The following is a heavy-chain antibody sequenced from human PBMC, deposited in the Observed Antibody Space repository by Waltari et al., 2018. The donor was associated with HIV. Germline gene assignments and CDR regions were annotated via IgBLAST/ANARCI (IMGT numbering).Heavy chain of an antibody. J-gene: IGHJ6*02. V-gene: IGHV4-39*01. CDR2: IYYSRST. Sequence: QLHLQQSGPGLVNPSETLSLSCTVSGGSISRRNSYWGWIRQPPGLGLEWIGSIYYSRSTYYNPSLKSRVTVSVDTSRNQFSLKLYSVTAADTAVYYCTSGGVGSTEDFYYGMDVWGQGTTVTVSS. CDR3: TSGGVGSTEDFYYGMDV. CDR1: GGSISRRNSY. D-gene: IGHD3-16*01.